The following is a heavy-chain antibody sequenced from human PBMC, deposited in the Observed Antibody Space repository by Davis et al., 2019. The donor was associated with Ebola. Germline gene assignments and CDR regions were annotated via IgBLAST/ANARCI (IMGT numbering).Heavy chain of an antibody. Sequence: GESLKISCAASGFTFSSYWMHWVRQAPGKGLVWVSRINSDGSSTSYADSVKGRFTISRDNAKNSLYLQMNSLRAEDTALYYCAKDPTLGTGWYFDLWGRGTLVTVSS. CDR2: INSDGSST. D-gene: IGHD1-14*01. V-gene: IGHV3-74*01. CDR1: GFTFSSYW. CDR3: AKDPTLGTGWYFDL. J-gene: IGHJ2*01.